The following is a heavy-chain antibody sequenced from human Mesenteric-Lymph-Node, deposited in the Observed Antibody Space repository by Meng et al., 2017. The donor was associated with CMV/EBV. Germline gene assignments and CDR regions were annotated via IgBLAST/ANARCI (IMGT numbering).Heavy chain of an antibody. CDR1: HYSFVDYA. CDR3: AREVRWLLHNDY. CDR2: IVVSTGKT. V-gene: IGHV1-18*04. D-gene: IGHD5-24*01. J-gene: IGHJ4*02. Sequence: CKASHYSFVDYAISWVRQAPGQGLEWMGWIVVSTGKTNYAQNLQGRVTMTTDTSTNTAYMELRDLRSDDTAVYFCAREVRWLLHNDYWGQGTLVTVSS.